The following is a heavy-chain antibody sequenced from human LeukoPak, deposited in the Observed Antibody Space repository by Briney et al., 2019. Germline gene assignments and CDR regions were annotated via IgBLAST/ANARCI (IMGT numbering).Heavy chain of an antibody. D-gene: IGHD3-9*01. CDR2: IHYTGAT. V-gene: IGHV4-34*01. Sequence: SETLSLTCAVYGGSITGYCWSWIRQTPGRGLEWVGEIHYTGATSYNPSLKSRATISTDTSKNQFSLRLSSVTAADTAVYYCARGNILTGYCFDFWGQGALVTVSS. CDR1: GGSITGYC. CDR3: ARGNILTGYCFDF. J-gene: IGHJ4*02.